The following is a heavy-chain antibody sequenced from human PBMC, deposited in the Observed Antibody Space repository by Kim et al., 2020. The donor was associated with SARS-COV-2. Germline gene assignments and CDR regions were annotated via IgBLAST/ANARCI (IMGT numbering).Heavy chain of an antibody. CDR3: ARNIGSATGSSAVDY. V-gene: IGHV3-23*01. Sequence: VKGRFTLSRDNSKNTRYLQMNSLRAEETAVYYCARNIGSATGSSAVDYWGQGTLVTVSS. D-gene: IGHD6-13*01. J-gene: IGHJ4*02.